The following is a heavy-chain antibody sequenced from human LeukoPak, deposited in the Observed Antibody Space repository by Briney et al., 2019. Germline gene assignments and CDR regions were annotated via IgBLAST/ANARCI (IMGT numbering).Heavy chain of an antibody. J-gene: IGHJ4*02. D-gene: IGHD1-26*01. CDR3: AISGGYWAWAD. V-gene: IGHV3-30*04. CDR2: ISYDGSNK. CDR1: GFTFSSYA. Sequence: PGRSLRLSCAASGFTFSSYAMHWVRQAPGKGLEWVAVISYDGSNKYYADSVKGRFTISRDNSKNTLFLQMNSLRAEDTAVYYCAISGGYWAWADWGQGSLVTVSS.